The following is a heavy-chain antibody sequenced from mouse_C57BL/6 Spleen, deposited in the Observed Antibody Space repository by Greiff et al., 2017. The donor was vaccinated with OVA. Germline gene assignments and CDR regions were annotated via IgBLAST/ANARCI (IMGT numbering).Heavy chain of an antibody. CDR2: IHPNSGST. J-gene: IGHJ3*01. CDR1: GYTFTSYW. Sequence: VKLQESGAELVKPGASVKLSCKASGYTFTSYWMHWVKQRPGQGLEWIGMIHPNSGSTNYNEKFKSKATLTVDKSSSTAYMQLSSLTSEDSAVYYCARRYYEGFAYWGQGTLVTVSA. D-gene: IGHD1-1*02. CDR3: ARRYYEGFAY. V-gene: IGHV1-64*01.